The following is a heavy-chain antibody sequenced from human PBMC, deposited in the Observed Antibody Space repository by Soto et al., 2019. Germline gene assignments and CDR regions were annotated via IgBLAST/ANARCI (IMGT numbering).Heavy chain of an antibody. V-gene: IGHV1-18*01. Sequence: ASVKVSCKASGFTFSNYGLNWVRQAPGQGLEWMGWVSANNGHTNYAQNLQGRVSMTTDTSTSTAYMELRGLRFDDTAVYYCARDIESVTAKHFFYYYAMDVWGQGTTVTVYS. CDR1: GFTFSNYG. CDR3: ARDIESVTAKHFFYYYAMDV. J-gene: IGHJ6*02. D-gene: IGHD2-8*01. CDR2: VSANNGHT.